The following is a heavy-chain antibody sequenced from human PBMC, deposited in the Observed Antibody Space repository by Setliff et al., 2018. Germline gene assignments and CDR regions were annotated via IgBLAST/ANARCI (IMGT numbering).Heavy chain of an antibody. D-gene: IGHD3-16*01. J-gene: IGHJ4*02. CDR3: RFWSYVYKNDY. CDR1: GGPFSDYY. CDR2: INPSGTT. V-gene: IGHV4-34*01. Sequence: SETLSLTCMFYGGPFSDYYWGWVRQTPGKGLEWIAEINPSGTTNYIPSLKSRLTISVDTSKRQFSLKLISVTAADTAVYYCRFWSYVYKNDYWAQGTLVT.